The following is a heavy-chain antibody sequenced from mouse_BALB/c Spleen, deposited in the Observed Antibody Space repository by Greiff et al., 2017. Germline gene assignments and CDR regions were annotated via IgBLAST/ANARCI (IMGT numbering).Heavy chain of an antibody. CDR3: ARSYRYDVRSFAY. Sequence: EVKLVESGGDLVKPGGSLKLSCAASGFTFSSYGMSWVRQTPDKRLEWVATISSGGSYTYYPDSVKGRFTISRDNAKNTLYLQMSSLRSEDTALYYCARSYRYDVRSFAYWGQGTLVTVSA. V-gene: IGHV5-6*01. CDR2: ISSGGSYT. J-gene: IGHJ3*01. CDR1: GFTFSSYG. D-gene: IGHD2-14*01.